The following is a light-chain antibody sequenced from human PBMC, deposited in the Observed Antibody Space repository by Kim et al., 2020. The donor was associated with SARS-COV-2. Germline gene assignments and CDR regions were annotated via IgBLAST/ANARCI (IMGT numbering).Light chain of an antibody. CDR1: NSNVGAGYD. V-gene: IGLV1-40*01. J-gene: IGLJ1*01. Sequence: QRVTISCTGSNSNVGAGYDVHWYQQLPGTAPKLLIFGNSNRPSGVPDRFSGSKSGTSASLAITGLQAEDEADYYCQSYDSSLSGYVFGTGTQLTVL. CDR2: GNS. CDR3: QSYDSSLSGYV.